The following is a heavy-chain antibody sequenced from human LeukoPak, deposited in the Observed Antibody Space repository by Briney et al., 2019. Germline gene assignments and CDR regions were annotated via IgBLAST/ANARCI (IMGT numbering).Heavy chain of an antibody. CDR1: GGTFSSYA. Sequence: ASVKVSCKASGGTFSSYAISWVRQAPGQGLEWMGGIIPIFGTANYAQKFQGRVTITTDESTSTAYMELSSLRSEDTAVYYCARDRFGGTVVRGVIRLNAFDIWGQGTMVTVSS. D-gene: IGHD3-10*01. V-gene: IGHV1-69*05. J-gene: IGHJ3*02. CDR3: ARDRFGGTVVRGVIRLNAFDI. CDR2: IIPIFGTA.